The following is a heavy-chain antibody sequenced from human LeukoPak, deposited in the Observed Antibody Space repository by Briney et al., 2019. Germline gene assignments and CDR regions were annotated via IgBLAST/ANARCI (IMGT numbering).Heavy chain of an antibody. V-gene: IGHV3-23*01. CDR3: APRAVPDDYFDS. J-gene: IGHJ4*02. D-gene: IGHD6-19*01. CDR1: GFTISSYG. CDR2: VCVGGDT. Sequence: AGSLTLSCAASGFTISSYGMSWVRQAPRHGLEWVSSVCVGGDTYYSGSVKGRFTISIDNSKSKLYLQMTSLRPEDTAVYYCAPRAVPDDYFDSWGQGALVTVSS.